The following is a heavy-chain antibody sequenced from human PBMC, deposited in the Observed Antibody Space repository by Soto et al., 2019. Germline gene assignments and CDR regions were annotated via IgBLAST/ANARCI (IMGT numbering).Heavy chain of an antibody. CDR2: IYYSGST. CDR1: GGSISSGGYY. V-gene: IGHV4-31*03. Sequence: SETLSLTCTVSGGSISSGGYYWSWIRQHPGKGLEWIGYIYYSGSTYYNPSLKSRVTISVDTSKNQFSLKLSSVTAADTAVYYCARGMAYYYGMDVWGQGTTVTVSS. D-gene: IGHD2-8*01. CDR3: ARGMAYYYGMDV. J-gene: IGHJ6*02.